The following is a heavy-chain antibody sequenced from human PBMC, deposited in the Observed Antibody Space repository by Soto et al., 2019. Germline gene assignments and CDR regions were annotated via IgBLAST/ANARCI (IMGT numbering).Heavy chain of an antibody. D-gene: IGHD6-13*01. Sequence: SETLSLTYTVSGGSISSGDYYWSWIRQPPGKGLEWIGYIYYSGSTNYNPSLKSRVTISVDTSKNQFSLKLSSVTAADTAVYYCARAKAPLYSSSWYWFDPWGQGTLVTVSS. J-gene: IGHJ5*02. CDR3: ARAKAPLYSSSWYWFDP. CDR1: GGSISSGDYY. CDR2: IYYSGST. V-gene: IGHV4-30-4*01.